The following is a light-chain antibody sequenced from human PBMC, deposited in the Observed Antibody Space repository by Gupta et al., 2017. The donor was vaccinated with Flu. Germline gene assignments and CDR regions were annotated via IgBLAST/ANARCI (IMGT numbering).Light chain of an antibody. V-gene: IGKV1-39*01. Sequence: DTQMTQSPASLSASVGDSVTITCRASLNIGTYLNWYQQKPGKAPKVLIYGASSLQSGVPSRFSGSGSGTDFTLTISMLQPEDFTTYYCQRSDNSPLTFGGGTKVEI. CDR2: GAS. CDR1: LNIGTY. CDR3: QRSDNSPLT. J-gene: IGKJ4*01.